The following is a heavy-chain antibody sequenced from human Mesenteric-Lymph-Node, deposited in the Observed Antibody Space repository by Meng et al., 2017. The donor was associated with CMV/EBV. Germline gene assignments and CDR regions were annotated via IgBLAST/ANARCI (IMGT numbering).Heavy chain of an antibody. CDR3: TTASSYYEFWSGYP. D-gene: IGHD3-3*01. CDR2: IKSKTDGGTT. V-gene: IGHV3-15*01. J-gene: IGHJ5*02. Sequence: GESLKISCAASGFALSSYRMNWVRQAPGKGLEWVGRIKSKTDGGTTDYAAPVKGRFTISRDDSYDTLYLQMNSLKTEDTDVYYCTTASSYYEFWSGYPWGQGTLVTVSS. CDR1: GFALSSYR.